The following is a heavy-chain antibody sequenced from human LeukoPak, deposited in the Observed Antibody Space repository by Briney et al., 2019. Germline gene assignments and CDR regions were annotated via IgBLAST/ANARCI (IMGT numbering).Heavy chain of an antibody. D-gene: IGHD3-22*01. J-gene: IGHJ4*02. CDR3: ARSGGLWLLTYYFDY. V-gene: IGHV4-34*01. CDR2: IYYSGST. Sequence: SETLSLTCAVDGGSFSGYYWSWIRQPPGKGLEWIGSIYYSGSTYYNPSLKSRVTISVDTSKNQLSLKLSSVTAADTAVYFCARSGGLWLLTYYFDYWGQGTLVTVPS. CDR1: GGSFSGYY.